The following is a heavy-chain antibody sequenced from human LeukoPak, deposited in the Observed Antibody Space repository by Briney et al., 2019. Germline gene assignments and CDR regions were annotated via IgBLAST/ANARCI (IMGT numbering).Heavy chain of an antibody. V-gene: IGHV4-4*02. CDR3: ARATAAPSSYFFDH. D-gene: IGHD6-25*01. CDR1: GGSISSSNW. Sequence: SGTLSLTCAVSGGSISSSNWWSWVRQPPGKGLEWIGEIYHSGSTNYNPSLKSRVTISVDTSTNQFSLKLNSVIAADTAVYYCARATAAPSSYFFDHWGQGTLVTVSS. J-gene: IGHJ4*02. CDR2: IYHSGST.